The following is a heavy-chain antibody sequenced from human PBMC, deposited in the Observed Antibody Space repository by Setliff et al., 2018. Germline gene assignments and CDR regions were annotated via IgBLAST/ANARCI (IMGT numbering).Heavy chain of an antibody. CDR2: IYYSGST. V-gene: IGHV4-59*01. CDR3: AGGRGWRFDD. Sequence: PSETLSLTCTVSGGSISSYFWSWIRQPPGKGLEWIGYIYYSGSTNYNPSLKSRVTISVDTSKNQFSLKLSSVTAADTAVYYCAGGRGWRFDDWGQGTLVTVS. D-gene: IGHD6-19*01. J-gene: IGHJ4*02. CDR1: GGSISSYF.